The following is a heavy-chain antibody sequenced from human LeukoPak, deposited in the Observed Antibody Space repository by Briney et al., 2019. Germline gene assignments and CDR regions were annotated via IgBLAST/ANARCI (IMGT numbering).Heavy chain of an antibody. D-gene: IGHD2-15*01. V-gene: IGHV4-59*01. CDR1: GGSISSYY. Sequence: PSETLSLTCTASGGSISSYYWSWIRQPPGKGLEWIGYVYYSGSTNYNPSFKSRITISVDTSRNQFSLQLSSVTAADTAVYYCARIHRYCSGGACYALDNWGQGTLVAVSS. J-gene: IGHJ4*02. CDR2: VYYSGST. CDR3: ARIHRYCSGGACYALDN.